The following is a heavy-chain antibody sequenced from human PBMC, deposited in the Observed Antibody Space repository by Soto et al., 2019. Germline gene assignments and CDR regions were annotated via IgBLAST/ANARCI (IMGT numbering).Heavy chain of an antibody. CDR2: IIPIFGTA. V-gene: IGHV1-69*01. CDR1: GGTFSSYA. D-gene: IGHD6-19*01. CDR3: ARAGEWLAHYYYYGMDV. J-gene: IGHJ6*02. Sequence: QVQLVQSGAEVKKPGSSVKVSCKASGGTFSSYAISWVRQTHGQGLEWMGGIIPIFGTANYAQKFQGRVTITADESTSTAYMELSSLRSEDTAVYYCARAGEWLAHYYYYGMDVWGQGTTVTVSS.